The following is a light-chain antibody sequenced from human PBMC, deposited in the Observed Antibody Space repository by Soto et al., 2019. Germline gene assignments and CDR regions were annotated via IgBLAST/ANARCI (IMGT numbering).Light chain of an antibody. CDR1: QSISSSY. J-gene: IGKJ2*01. V-gene: IGKV3-20*01. CDR2: GAS. Sequence: EIVLTQSPGTLSLSPGERATLSCRASQSISSSYLAWYQQRPGQTPRLLIYGASSRATGIPDRFSGSESGTDFTLTISRLEPEDFAVYYCPQYDTSIYTFGQGTKLEIK. CDR3: PQYDTSIYT.